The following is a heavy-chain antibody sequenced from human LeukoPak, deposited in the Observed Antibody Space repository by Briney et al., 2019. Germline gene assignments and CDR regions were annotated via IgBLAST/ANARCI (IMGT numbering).Heavy chain of an antibody. D-gene: IGHD2-15*01. J-gene: IGHJ4*02. V-gene: IGHV3-23*01. Sequence: PGGSPRLSCAGSGFTFSAYAMSWVRQAPGKGLEWVSAISGSGANTYYADSVKGRFTISRDNSKNTVYLQMNSLRAEDTAVYYCAKFGQDIVVVVAPFDYWGQGTLVTVFS. CDR1: GFTFSAYA. CDR2: ISGSGANT. CDR3: AKFGQDIVVVVAPFDY.